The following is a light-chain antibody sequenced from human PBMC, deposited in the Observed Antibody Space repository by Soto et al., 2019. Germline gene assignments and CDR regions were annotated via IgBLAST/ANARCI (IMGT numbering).Light chain of an antibody. CDR2: DAS. CDR3: QQRSDWPSIS. J-gene: IGKJ5*01. CDR1: QSVSNH. Sequence: EIVMTQSPATLSVSPGERATLSCRASQSVSNHLAWYQHKPGQAPRLLIYDASSRATGIPARFSGSGSGTDFTLTISSLESEDSAVYYCQQRSDWPSISFGQGTRLEI. V-gene: IGKV3-11*01.